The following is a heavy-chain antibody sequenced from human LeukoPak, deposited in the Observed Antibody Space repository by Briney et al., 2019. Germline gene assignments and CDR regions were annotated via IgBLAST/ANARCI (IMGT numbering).Heavy chain of an antibody. CDR3: ARVLGYYYGSGSYYLDY. D-gene: IGHD3-10*01. Sequence: ASVKVSCKASGYTFTSYGISWVRQAPGQGLEWMGRIIPILGIANYAQKFQGRVTITADKSTSTAYMELSSLRSEDTAVYYCARVLGYYYGSGSYYLDYWGQGTLVTVSS. CDR1: GYTFTSYG. CDR2: IIPILGIA. V-gene: IGHV1-69*04. J-gene: IGHJ4*02.